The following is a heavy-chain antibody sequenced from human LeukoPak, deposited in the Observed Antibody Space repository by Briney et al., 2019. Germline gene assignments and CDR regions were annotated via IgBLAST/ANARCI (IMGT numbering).Heavy chain of an antibody. CDR1: GGSVSSGSYY. J-gene: IGHJ3*02. CDR3: ARVIVMELEPDAFDI. CDR2: IYYSGST. V-gene: IGHV4-61*01. Sequence: PSETLSLTCTVSGGSVSSGSYYWSWIRQPPGKGLEWIGYIYYSGSTNYNPSLKSRVTISVDTSKNQFSLKLSSVTAADTAVYYCARVIVMELEPDAFDIWGQGTMVTVSS. D-gene: IGHD1-7*01.